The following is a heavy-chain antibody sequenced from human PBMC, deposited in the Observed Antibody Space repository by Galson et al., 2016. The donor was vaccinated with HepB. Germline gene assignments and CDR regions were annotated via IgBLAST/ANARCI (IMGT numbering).Heavy chain of an antibody. V-gene: IGHV4-61*01. CDR1: GGSVSSGIYY. J-gene: IGHJ6*02. CDR3: ARDRRYDFSSGNPRYGMDV. CDR2: IYYTGST. D-gene: IGHD3-3*01. Sequence: ETLSLTCTVSGGSVSSGIYYWSWIRQPPGKGLEWIGHIYYTGSTNYNSSLKSRVTISTDRSKNQFSLKLSSMTAADTALYYCARDRRYDFSSGNPRYGMDVWGQGATVIVSS.